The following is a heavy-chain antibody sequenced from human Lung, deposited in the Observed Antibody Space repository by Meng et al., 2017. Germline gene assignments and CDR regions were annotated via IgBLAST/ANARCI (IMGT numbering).Heavy chain of an antibody. D-gene: IGHD3-10*01. CDR2: LGSHDGDT. Sequence: QVQGVQSGDEVKRRGASPTVSCKASHYTFTGYGVRWFRHAPGQGLEWLAWLGSHDGDTSHAPRFQGRVTVTADRPTATSYMELRNLRSDDTGVYYCARGTPGRRYAEYWGQGTLVTVSS. CDR1: HYTFTGYG. J-gene: IGHJ4*02. CDR3: ARGTPGRRYAEY. V-gene: IGHV1-18*01.